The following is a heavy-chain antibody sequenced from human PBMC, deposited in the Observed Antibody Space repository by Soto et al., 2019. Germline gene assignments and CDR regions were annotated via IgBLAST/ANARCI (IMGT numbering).Heavy chain of an antibody. J-gene: IGHJ6*02. Sequence: GASVKVSCKASGYTFTSYGISWVRQAPGQGLEWMGWISAYNGNTNYAQKLQGRVAMTTGTSTSTSYMELRSLRSDDTAACYCASESYIRTMHYGRDGWGQGTTVTVSS. CDR1: GYTFTSYG. D-gene: IGHD2-2*01. CDR2: ISAYNGNT. CDR3: ASESYIRTMHYGRDG. V-gene: IGHV1-18*04.